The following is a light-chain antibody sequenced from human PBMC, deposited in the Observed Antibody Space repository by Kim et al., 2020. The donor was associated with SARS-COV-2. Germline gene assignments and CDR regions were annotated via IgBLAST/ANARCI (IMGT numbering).Light chain of an antibody. CDR3: QQYLSAPYT. J-gene: IGKJ2*01. CDR1: QNVLYSSNNKNY. V-gene: IGKV4-1*01. Sequence: RATINCKSSQNVLYSSNNKNYLAWYQQKPGQPPKLLIYWASTRQSGVPDRFSGSGSGTDFTLTISSLQAEDVAVYFCQQYLSAPYTFGQGTKLEIK. CDR2: WAS.